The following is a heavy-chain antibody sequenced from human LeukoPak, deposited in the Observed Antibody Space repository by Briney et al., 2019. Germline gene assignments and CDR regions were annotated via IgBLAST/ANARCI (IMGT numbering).Heavy chain of an antibody. CDR1: GFTFSSYA. V-gene: IGHV3-23*01. CDR2: ISGSGGST. J-gene: IGHJ3*02. CDR3: AKDLHSGTYSVAFDI. D-gene: IGHD1-26*01. Sequence: GGSLRLSCAASGFTFSSYAMSWVRQAPGKGLEWVSAISGSGGSTYYADSVRGRFTISRDNSKNTLSLQMNSLRAEDTAVYYCAKDLHSGTYSVAFDIWGQGTMVTVSS.